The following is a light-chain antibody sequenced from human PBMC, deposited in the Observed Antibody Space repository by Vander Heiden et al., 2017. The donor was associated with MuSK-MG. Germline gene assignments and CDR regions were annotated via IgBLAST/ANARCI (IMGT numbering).Light chain of an antibody. V-gene: IGLV3-21*02. CDR3: QTWDSSSDQVV. Sequence: SYVLTQPPPVSVAPRQTARITCGGNNIGSKVVHWYQQKPGQAPVLVVHDDSDRPSGIPERISGSNSGTTATLTITKVEAGDEADYYCQTWDSSSDQVVFGGGTKVTVL. CDR2: DDS. J-gene: IGLJ2*01. CDR1: NIGSKV.